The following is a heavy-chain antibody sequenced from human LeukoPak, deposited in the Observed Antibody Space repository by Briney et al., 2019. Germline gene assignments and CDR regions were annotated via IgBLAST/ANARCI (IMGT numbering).Heavy chain of an antibody. Sequence: GRSLRLSCAASGFTFSSYAMHWVRQAPGKGLEWVAVISYDGSNKYYADSVKGRFTISRDNSKNTLYLQMNSLRAEDTAVYYCARDGSSSSWTPDAFDIWGQGTMVTVSS. J-gene: IGHJ3*02. CDR2: ISYDGSNK. V-gene: IGHV3-30-3*01. CDR1: GFTFSSYA. CDR3: ARDGSSSSWTPDAFDI. D-gene: IGHD6-6*01.